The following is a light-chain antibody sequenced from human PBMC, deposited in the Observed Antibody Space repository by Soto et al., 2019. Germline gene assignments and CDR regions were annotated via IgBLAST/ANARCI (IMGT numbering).Light chain of an antibody. CDR1: SSDVGGYNY. J-gene: IGLJ1*01. Sequence: QSVLTQPASVSGSPGQSITISCTGTSSDVGGYNYVSWYQQHSGKAPKLMIYDVSNRPSGVSNRFSGSKSGNTASLTISGLQAEDEADYYCSSYTSSRGVFGTGTKVTVL. CDR2: DVS. V-gene: IGLV2-14*01. CDR3: SSYTSSRGV.